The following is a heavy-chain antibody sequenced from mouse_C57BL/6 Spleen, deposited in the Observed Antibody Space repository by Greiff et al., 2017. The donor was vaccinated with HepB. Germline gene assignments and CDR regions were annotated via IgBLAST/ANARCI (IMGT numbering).Heavy chain of an antibody. D-gene: IGHD1-1*01. CDR3: ARPTVVSRYFDV. CDR2: ISSGSSTI. CDR1: GFTFSDYG. J-gene: IGHJ1*03. V-gene: IGHV5-17*01. Sequence: EVKLMESGGGLVKPGGSLKLSCAASGFTFSDYGMHWVRQAPEKGLEWVAYISSGSSTIYYADIVKGRFTISRDNAKNTLFLQMTSLRSEDTAMYYCARPTVVSRYFDVWGTGTTVTVSS.